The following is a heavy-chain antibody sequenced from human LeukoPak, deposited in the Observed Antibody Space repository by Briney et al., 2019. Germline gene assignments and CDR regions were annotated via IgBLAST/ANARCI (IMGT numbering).Heavy chain of an antibody. Sequence: ASVKVSCKASGYTFIGYYLHWVRQAPGQGLEWMGWINPNSGGTVYAQNFQGRVTVTRDTSISTAYMELRSLRSDDTAVYYCARGMHGDYSRDAFDIWGQGTMVTVSS. CDR2: INPNSGGT. CDR1: GYTFIGYY. J-gene: IGHJ3*02. D-gene: IGHD4-17*01. V-gene: IGHV1-2*02. CDR3: ARGMHGDYSRDAFDI.